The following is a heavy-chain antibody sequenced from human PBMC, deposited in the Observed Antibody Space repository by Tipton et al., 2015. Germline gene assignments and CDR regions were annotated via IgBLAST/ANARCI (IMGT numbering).Heavy chain of an antibody. Sequence: TLSLTCTVSGGSISTYYWTWIRQSPGKGLEWIGHVYYSGSTNYKPSLQSRATISLDTSGNQFSLKLISVTAADTAVYYCARGRDSGYVLGHWFDSWGQGTLVTVSS. V-gene: IGHV4-59*01. D-gene: IGHD5-12*01. J-gene: IGHJ5*01. CDR3: ARGRDSGYVLGHWFDS. CDR2: VYYSGST. CDR1: GGSISTYY.